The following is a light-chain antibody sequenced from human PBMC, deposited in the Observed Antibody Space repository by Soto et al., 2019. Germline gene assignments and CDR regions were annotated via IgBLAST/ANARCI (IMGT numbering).Light chain of an antibody. Sequence: EIVLTQSPGTLSLSPGERATLSCRASQSVSSTYLAWYQQKPGQAPRLLIYAASTRATGLPARFSGSGSGTEFTLTISSLQSEDFAVYSCQQYNNWPLTFGQGTKVDI. J-gene: IGKJ1*01. V-gene: IGKV3-15*01. CDR3: QQYNNWPLT. CDR1: QSVSSTY. CDR2: AAS.